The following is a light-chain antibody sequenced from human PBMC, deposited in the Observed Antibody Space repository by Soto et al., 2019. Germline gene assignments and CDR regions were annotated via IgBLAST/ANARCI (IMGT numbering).Light chain of an antibody. CDR1: QSVSSN. J-gene: IGKJ1*01. CDR3: QQSYSTPRT. CDR2: GAS. V-gene: IGKV3-15*01. Sequence: EVVLTQSPATLSLSPGERATLSCRASQSVSSNLAWYQQKPGQAPRLLIYGASTRATGIPARFSGSGSGTDFTLTISSLQPEDFATYYCQQSYSTPRTFGQGTKVDIK.